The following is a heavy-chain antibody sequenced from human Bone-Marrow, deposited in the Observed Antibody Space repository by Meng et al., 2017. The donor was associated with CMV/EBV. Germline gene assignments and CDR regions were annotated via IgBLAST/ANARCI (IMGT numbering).Heavy chain of an antibody. D-gene: IGHD6-19*01. J-gene: IGHJ6*01. V-gene: IGHV1-2*02. CDR1: GYTFADYY. CDR2: ISPVTYVT. CDR3: ARALPIAVAGNHFHV. Sequence: ASVKVSCKAFGYTFADYYLHWVRQAPGQGLEWMGWISPVTYVTNYAQKFQGRVTTTKDTSISTAYMELTGLTFDDTAAYFCARALPIAVAGNHFHVWGEGTSVTVSS.